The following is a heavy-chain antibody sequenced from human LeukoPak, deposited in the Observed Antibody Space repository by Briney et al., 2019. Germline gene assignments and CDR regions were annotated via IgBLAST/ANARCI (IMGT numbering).Heavy chain of an antibody. CDR2: ISAYNGNS. J-gene: IGHJ4*02. Sequence: ASVKVSCKASGYTFTSYGISWVRQAPGQGLEWMGWISAYNGNSNYAQKLQGRVTMTTDTSTSTAYMELRSLRSDDTAVYYCARVSCSSTCCYSAFDYWGQGTLVTVSS. CDR3: ARVSCSSTCCYSAFDY. V-gene: IGHV1-18*01. CDR1: GYTFTSYG. D-gene: IGHD2-2*01.